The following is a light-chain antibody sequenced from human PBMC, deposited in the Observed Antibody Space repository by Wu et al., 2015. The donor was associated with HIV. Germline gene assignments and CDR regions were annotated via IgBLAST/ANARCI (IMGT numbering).Light chain of an antibody. V-gene: IGKV1-5*03. CDR1: ESLSNR. Sequence: DIQMTQSPSTLSASVGDRVTITCRASESLSNRLAWYQQKPGKAPQLLIYWASTLETGAPSRFIGSGSETEFTLTITSLQPDDFATYYCQQYTSYSAWTFGLGTKV. CDR2: WAS. J-gene: IGKJ1*01. CDR3: QQYTSYSAWT.